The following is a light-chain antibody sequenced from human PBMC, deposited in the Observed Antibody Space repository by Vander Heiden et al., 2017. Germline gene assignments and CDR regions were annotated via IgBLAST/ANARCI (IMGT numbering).Light chain of an antibody. CDR3: QQSYSTPLA. CDR1: QSISSY. V-gene: IGKV1-39*01. J-gene: IGKJ1*01. CDR2: SAS. Sequence: DIQKTKSQSSLSASVGDRVTITCRASQSISSYLNWYQQKPGKAPKLLIYSASTLQSGVPSRVSGSGSGTDFTLTISSLQPLDFATYYCQQSYSTPLAFGQGTKVEIK.